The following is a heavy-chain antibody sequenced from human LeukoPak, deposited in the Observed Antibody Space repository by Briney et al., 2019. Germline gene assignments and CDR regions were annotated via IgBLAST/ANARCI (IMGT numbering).Heavy chain of an antibody. D-gene: IGHD1-26*01. CDR3: AKGLVGARGY. Sequence: GGSLRLSCAASGFTFDDYAMHWVRQAPGKGLEWVSLISGDGGSTYYADSVKGRFTISRDNSKNSLYLQMNSLRTEDTDLYYCAKGLVGARGYWGQGTLVTVSS. CDR2: ISGDGGST. V-gene: IGHV3-43*02. CDR1: GFTFDDYA. J-gene: IGHJ4*02.